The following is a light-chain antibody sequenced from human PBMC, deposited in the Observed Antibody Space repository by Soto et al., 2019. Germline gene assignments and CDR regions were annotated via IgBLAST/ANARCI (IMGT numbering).Light chain of an antibody. CDR1: QSVSSY. Sequence: EIVLTQSPATLSLSPGERATLSCRASQSVSSYLAWYQQKPGQAPRLLIYDASNRATGIPARFSGSGSGTDFTLTISGLEPEDFAVYYCQQRSNWPQLTFGGGTKVEIK. CDR2: DAS. V-gene: IGKV3-11*01. J-gene: IGKJ4*01. CDR3: QQRSNWPQLT.